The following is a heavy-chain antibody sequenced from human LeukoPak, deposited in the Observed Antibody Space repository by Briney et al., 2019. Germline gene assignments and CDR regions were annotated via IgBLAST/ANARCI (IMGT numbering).Heavy chain of an antibody. Sequence: GGSLRLSCAASGFTFSSYWMSWVRQAPGKGLEWVANIKQDGSEKYYVGSVKGRFTISRDNAKNSLYLQMNSLRAEDTAVYYCARDGLRDYVWGSYRSWDAFDIWGQGTMVTVSS. CDR2: IKQDGSEK. V-gene: IGHV3-7*03. J-gene: IGHJ3*02. D-gene: IGHD3-16*02. CDR1: GFTFSSYW. CDR3: ARDGLRDYVWGSYRSWDAFDI.